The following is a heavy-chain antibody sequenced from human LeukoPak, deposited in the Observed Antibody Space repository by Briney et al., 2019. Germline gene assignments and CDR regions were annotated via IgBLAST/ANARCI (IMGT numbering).Heavy chain of an antibody. CDR1: GGSISSGSYY. CDR2: IYTSGST. D-gene: IGHD3-16*01. CDR3: ARGPEGDNFDY. J-gene: IGHJ4*02. Sequence: SETLSLTCTVSGGSISSGSYYWSWIRQPAGKGLEWIGRIYTSGSTNYNPSLKSRVTISVDTSKNQFSPKLSSVTAADTAVYYCARGPEGDNFDYWGQGTLVTVSS. V-gene: IGHV4-61*02.